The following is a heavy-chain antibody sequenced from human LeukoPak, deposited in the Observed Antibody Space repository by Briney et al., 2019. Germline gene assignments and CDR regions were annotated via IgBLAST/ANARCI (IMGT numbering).Heavy chain of an antibody. D-gene: IGHD3-9*01. V-gene: IGHV4-59*01. CDR1: GGSICGSY. CDR2: IYYGGST. J-gene: IGHJ4*02. CDR3: AATGHYYFHY. Sequence: SETLSLTCTVSGGSICGSYWSWFRQPPGKGLEWIGYIYYGGSTNYNASLKNRVTISVDASKNQVSLQLNSLTAADTSLYYCAATGHYYFHYWGQGTLVTVSS.